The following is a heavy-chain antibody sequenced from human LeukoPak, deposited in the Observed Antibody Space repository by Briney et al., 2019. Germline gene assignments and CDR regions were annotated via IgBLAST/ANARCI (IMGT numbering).Heavy chain of an antibody. V-gene: IGHV3-23*01. J-gene: IGHJ4*02. CDR1: GFTFSSSA. Sequence: GGSLRLSCAASGFTFSSSAMSWVRQAPGKGLEWVSTISDNGGSSYYADSVKGRFTISRDNSKNTLYLQMNSLRAEDTAIYYCAKTIVIPIALGVFDYWGQGTLVTVSS. CDR3: AKTIVIPIALGVFDY. D-gene: IGHD3-16*02. CDR2: ISDNGGSS.